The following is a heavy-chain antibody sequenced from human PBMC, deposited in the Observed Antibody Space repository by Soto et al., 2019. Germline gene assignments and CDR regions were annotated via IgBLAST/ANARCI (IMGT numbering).Heavy chain of an antibody. V-gene: IGHV3-30-3*01. CDR3: ARDRGLDYGDFPDY. CDR2: MSFDGSNK. J-gene: IGHJ4*02. Sequence: QVQLVESGGGVVQPGRSLRLSCAASGFTFRSHAMHWVRQAPGKGLGWVAGMSFDGSNKYYADSVKGRFSISRDNSRNTLYLQMNSLRVEDTAVYYCARDRGLDYGDFPDYWGQGTLVTVSS. D-gene: IGHD4-17*01. CDR1: GFTFRSHA.